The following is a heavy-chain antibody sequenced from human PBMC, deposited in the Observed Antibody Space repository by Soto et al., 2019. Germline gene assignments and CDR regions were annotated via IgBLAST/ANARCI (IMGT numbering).Heavy chain of an antibody. CDR2: IIPIFGTA. CDR3: AADPGYESSGHPPSYYYEMDV. CDR1: GGTFSSYA. D-gene: IGHD3-22*01. J-gene: IGHJ6*02. V-gene: IGHV1-69*13. Sequence: SVKVSCKASGGTFSSYAISWVRQAPGQGLEWMGGIIPIFGTANYAQKFQGRVTITADESTSTAYMELRSLRSEDTAVYYCAADPGYESSGHPPSYYYEMDVWGQGTTVTVSS.